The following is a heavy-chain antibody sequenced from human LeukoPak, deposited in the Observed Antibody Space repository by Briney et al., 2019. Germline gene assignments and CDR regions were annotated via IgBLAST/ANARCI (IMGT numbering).Heavy chain of an antibody. CDR1: GFTDISNY. D-gene: IGHD5-18*01. J-gene: IGHJ4*02. Sequence: GGSLRLSCAASGFTDISNYMSWVRQAPGKGLEWVSVIYSGGSTYYADSVKGRFTISRDNSKNTLYLQMNSLRAEDTAVYYCATWRGYSYGYDYWGQGTLVTVSS. V-gene: IGHV3-53*01. CDR2: IYSGGST. CDR3: ATWRGYSYGYDY.